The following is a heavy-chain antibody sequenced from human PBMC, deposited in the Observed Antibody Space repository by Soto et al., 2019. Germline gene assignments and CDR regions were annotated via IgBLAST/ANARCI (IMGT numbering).Heavy chain of an antibody. CDR1: GDSVNTGSYY. CDR3: ARHGPSGGTTLDAFDI. CDR2: AYYSGST. V-gene: IGHV4-61*01. Sequence: PSETLSLTCTVSGDSVNTGSYYWSWIRQPPGKGLEWIGYAYYSGSTNYNPSLKSRVTISVDTSKNQFSLKLSSVTAADTAVYYCARHGPSGGTTLDAFDIWGQGAMVTVSS. D-gene: IGHD1-1*01. J-gene: IGHJ3*02.